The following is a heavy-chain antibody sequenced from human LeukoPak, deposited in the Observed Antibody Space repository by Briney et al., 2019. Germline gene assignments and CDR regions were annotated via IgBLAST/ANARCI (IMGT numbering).Heavy chain of an antibody. J-gene: IGHJ4*02. V-gene: IGHV3-64D*08. Sequence: GESLRLSCSASGFTFSSYAMHWVRQAPGKGLQYVSGISTNGGRTYYADSVKGRFTISRDNSKNTLYLQMSNLGVEDSAVYFCPLPTLGYWGQGTLVTVSS. CDR3: PLPTLGY. CDR2: ISTNGGRT. CDR1: GFTFSSYA.